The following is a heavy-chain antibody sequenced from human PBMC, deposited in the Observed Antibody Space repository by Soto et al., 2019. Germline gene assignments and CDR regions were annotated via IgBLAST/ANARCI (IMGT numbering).Heavy chain of an antibody. D-gene: IGHD3-9*01. V-gene: IGHV4-59*01. CDR2: IYYSGST. CDR1: GGSISSYY. J-gene: IGHJ6*02. Sequence: SETLALTCTVSGGSISSYYWSWIRQPPGKGLEWIGYIYYSGSTNYNPSLKSRVTISVDTSKNQFPLKLSSVTAADTAVYYCARDNGYYDILTGYYYGMDVWGQGTTVTVYS. CDR3: ARDNGYYDILTGYYYGMDV.